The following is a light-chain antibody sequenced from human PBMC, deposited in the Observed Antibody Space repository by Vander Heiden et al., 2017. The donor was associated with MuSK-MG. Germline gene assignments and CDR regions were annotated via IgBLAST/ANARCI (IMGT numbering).Light chain of an antibody. J-gene: IGKJ1*01. CDR3: HQYYSYWST. CDR2: KAS. CDR1: QSISSW. Sequence: SHMPQPPSTLSAAVGDRVTITCRASQSISSWFASYQQKPGKAPKLLIYKASSLGSAVPSRFSGSGSGTEFTLTISSLQPDDFATYYCHQYYSYWSTFGQGTKVEIK. V-gene: IGKV1-5*03.